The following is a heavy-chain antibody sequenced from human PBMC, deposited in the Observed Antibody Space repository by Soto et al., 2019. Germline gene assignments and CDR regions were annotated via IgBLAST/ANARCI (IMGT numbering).Heavy chain of an antibody. CDR2: ISAYNGNT. Sequence: ASVKVSCKASGYTFTSYGISWVRQAPGQGLEWMGWISAYNGNTNYAQKLQGRVTMTTDTSTSTAYMELRSLRSDDTAVYYCARGDAYYDILTGYEYWGQGTLVTVSS. J-gene: IGHJ4*02. V-gene: IGHV1-18*01. CDR1: GYTFTSYG. D-gene: IGHD3-9*01. CDR3: ARGDAYYDILTGYEY.